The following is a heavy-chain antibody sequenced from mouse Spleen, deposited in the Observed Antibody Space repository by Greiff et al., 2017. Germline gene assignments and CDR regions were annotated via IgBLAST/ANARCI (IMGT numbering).Heavy chain of an antibody. CDR3: AKNEDDGYYPDY. Sequence: VQLVESGPGLVQPSQSLSITCTVSGFSLTSYGVHWVRQSPGKGLEWLGVIWRGGSTDYNAAFMSRLSITKDNSKSQVFFKMNSLQADDTAIYYCAKNEDDGYYPDYWGQGTTLTVSS. CDR2: IWRGGST. V-gene: IGHV2-5*01. CDR1: GFSLTSYG. J-gene: IGHJ2*01. D-gene: IGHD2-3*01.